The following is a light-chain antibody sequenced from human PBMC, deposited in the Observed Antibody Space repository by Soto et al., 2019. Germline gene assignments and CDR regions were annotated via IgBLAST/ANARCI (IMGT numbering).Light chain of an antibody. CDR3: SSYTSSSTGV. CDR2: EVN. CDR1: SSDVGGYNY. V-gene: IGLV2-14*01. J-gene: IGLJ1*01. Sequence: QSALTQPASVSGSPGQSITISCTGTSSDVGGYNYVSWYQQHPGKAPKLMIYEVNYRPSGVSNRFSGSKSGNTASLTISGFQAEDEADYYCSSYTSSSTGVFGTGTKVTVL.